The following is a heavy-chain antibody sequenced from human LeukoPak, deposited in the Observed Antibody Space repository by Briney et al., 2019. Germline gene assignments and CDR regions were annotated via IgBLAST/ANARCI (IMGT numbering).Heavy chain of an antibody. CDR2: ISSSGSTI. J-gene: IGHJ4*02. Sequence: GGSLRLSCAASGFTFSSYEMTWVRQAPGKGLEWVSYISSSGSTIYYADSVKGRFTISRDNAKNSLYLQMNSLRAEDTAVYYCARGGYSGYDSDYFDYWGQGTLVTVSS. CDR1: GFTFSSYE. D-gene: IGHD5-12*01. CDR3: ARGGYSGYDSDYFDY. V-gene: IGHV3-48*03.